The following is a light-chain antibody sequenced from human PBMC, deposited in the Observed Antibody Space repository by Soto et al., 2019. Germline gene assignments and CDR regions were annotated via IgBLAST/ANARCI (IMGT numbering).Light chain of an antibody. J-gene: IGKJ5*01. CDR1: QSVSSNY. CDR2: DAS. Sequence: DIVLTQSPGTLSLSPGERATVSCRASQSVSSNYLAWYQQKPGQSPRLLIYDASHRATGVPARFSGSGSGTDFTLTISGLEPEDFAVYYCQQRSVWPITFGQGTRLEIK. CDR3: QQRSVWPIT. V-gene: IGKV3-11*01.